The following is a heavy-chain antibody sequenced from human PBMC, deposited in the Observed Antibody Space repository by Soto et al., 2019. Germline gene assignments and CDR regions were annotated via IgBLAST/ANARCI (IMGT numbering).Heavy chain of an antibody. V-gene: IGHV3-30*18. CDR3: AKDHSVLYYYGMDV. CDR2: ISYDGSNK. Sequence: QVQLVESGGGVVQPGGSLRLSCAASGFTFSSYGMHWVRQAPGKGLEWVAVISYDGSNKYYADSVKGRFTISRDNSKNTLYLQMNSLRAEDTAVYYCAKDHSVLYYYGMDVWGQGTTVTVSS. D-gene: IGHD6-13*01. CDR1: GFTFSSYG. J-gene: IGHJ6*02.